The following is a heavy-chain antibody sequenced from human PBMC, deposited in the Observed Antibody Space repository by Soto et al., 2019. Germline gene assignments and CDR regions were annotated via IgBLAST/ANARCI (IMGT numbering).Heavy chain of an antibody. J-gene: IGHJ4*02. Sequence: GGSLRLSCAASGFTFSSYAMSWVRQAPGKGLEWVSAISGSGGSTYYADSVKGRFTISRDNSKNTLYLQMNSLRAEDTAVYYCAKVWVDYDFWSGSGTFDYWGQGTLVTV. CDR2: ISGSGGST. CDR1: GFTFSSYA. CDR3: AKVWVDYDFWSGSGTFDY. V-gene: IGHV3-23*01. D-gene: IGHD3-3*01.